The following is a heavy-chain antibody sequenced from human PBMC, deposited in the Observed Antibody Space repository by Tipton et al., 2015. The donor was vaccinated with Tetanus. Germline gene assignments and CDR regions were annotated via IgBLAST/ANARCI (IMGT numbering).Heavy chain of an antibody. D-gene: IGHD2-2*01. CDR1: GGSISGSY. Sequence: TLSLTCTVSGGSISGSYWNWIRQPPGKGLEWIGYVYYNGNTHYNPALKSRVTISVDTSKNQFSLKLSSVTAADTAIYYCAREVPAAGQFVSWGQGTLVTVSS. CDR2: VYYNGNT. J-gene: IGHJ4*02. CDR3: AREVPAAGQFVS. V-gene: IGHV4-59*01.